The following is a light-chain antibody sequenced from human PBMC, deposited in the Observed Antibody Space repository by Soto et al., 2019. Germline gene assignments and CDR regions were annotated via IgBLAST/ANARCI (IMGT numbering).Light chain of an antibody. CDR2: AAS. J-gene: IGKJ5*01. CDR1: QSVSSNY. Sequence: EIVLTQSPGTLSLSPGERATLSCRASQSVSSNYLAWYQRKPGQTPRLLIYAASSRDTGVPDRVSGSGSGTDFTLTISRLEPGDFAVYSCQQYGFSPISFGQGTRLEIK. V-gene: IGKV3-20*01. CDR3: QQYGFSPIS.